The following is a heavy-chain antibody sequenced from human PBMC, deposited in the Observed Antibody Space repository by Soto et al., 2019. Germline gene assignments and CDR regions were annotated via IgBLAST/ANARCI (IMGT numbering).Heavy chain of an antibody. Sequence: SETLSLTCAVSGGSISSGGYSWIWIRHPPGKGLEWIGYIYHSGSTYYNPSLKSRVTISVDRSKNQFSLKLSSVTAADTAVYYCARGSIAAAVNVNWFDPWGQGTLVTVSS. CDR1: GGSISSGGYS. CDR2: IYHSGST. J-gene: IGHJ5*02. D-gene: IGHD6-13*01. CDR3: ARGSIAAAVNVNWFDP. V-gene: IGHV4-30-2*01.